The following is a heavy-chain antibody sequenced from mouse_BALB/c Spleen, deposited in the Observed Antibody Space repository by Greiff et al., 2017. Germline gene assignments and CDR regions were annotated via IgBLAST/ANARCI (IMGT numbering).Heavy chain of an antibody. V-gene: IGHV1-55*01. D-gene: IGHD1-1*01. Sequence: QVQLQQPGAELVKPGTSVKLSCKASGYNFTSYWINWVKLRPGQGLEWIGDIYPGSGSTNYNEKFKSKATLTVDTSSSTAYMQLSSLASEDSALYYCARPYYGSSYVTPAWFAYWGQGTLVTVSA. J-gene: IGHJ3*01. CDR3: ARPYYGSSYVTPAWFAY. CDR1: GYNFTSYW. CDR2: IYPGSGST.